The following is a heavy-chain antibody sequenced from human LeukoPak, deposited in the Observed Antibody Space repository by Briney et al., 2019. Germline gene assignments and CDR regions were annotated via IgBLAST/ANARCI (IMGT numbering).Heavy chain of an antibody. Sequence: SETLSLTCTVSGGSASRYYWSWVRQHAGKGLEWIGRIHPSGSTNYNPPLKSRVTMSVDTSKSQFSLKLSSVTAADTALYYCARDSDTFSSAWYRYFDYWGQGTLVTVSS. J-gene: IGHJ4*02. CDR1: GGSASRYY. D-gene: IGHD6-19*01. V-gene: IGHV4-4*07. CDR3: ARDSDTFSSAWYRYFDY. CDR2: IHPSGST.